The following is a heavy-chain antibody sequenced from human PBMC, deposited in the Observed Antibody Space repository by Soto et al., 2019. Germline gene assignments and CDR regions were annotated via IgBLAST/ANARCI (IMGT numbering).Heavy chain of an antibody. D-gene: IGHD5-18*01. J-gene: IGHJ3*01. Sequence: QVQLQESGPGLVKPSQTLSLACTVSGGSVGSGEYYYSWIRQPPGKGLEWICYIYDSGITNYTPYLNCRVTMSLDRSTNQVSLKLSSVTAADTAVYFCARDVAHGYTENVWGQGTMVTVSS. CDR1: GGSVGSGEYY. CDR2: IYDSGIT. V-gene: IGHV4-30-4*01. CDR3: ARDVAHGYTENV.